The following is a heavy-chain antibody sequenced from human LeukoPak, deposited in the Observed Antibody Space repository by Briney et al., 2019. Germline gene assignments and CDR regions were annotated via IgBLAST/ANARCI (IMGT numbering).Heavy chain of an antibody. CDR1: GGSISSYY. CDR2: IYYSGTT. V-gene: IGHV4-59*01. Sequence: SETVSLTCTVSGGSISSYYWSWIPQPPEKGLEWIGYIYYSGTTNYNPSLKSRVTISVDTSKNQFSLKLSSVTAADTAVYYCARGVYIAAAQYGYWGQGTLVTVSS. J-gene: IGHJ4*02. CDR3: ARGVYIAAAQYGY. D-gene: IGHD6-13*01.